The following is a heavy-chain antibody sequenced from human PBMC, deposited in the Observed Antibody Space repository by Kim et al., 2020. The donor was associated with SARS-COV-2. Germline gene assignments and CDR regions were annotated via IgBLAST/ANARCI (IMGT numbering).Heavy chain of an antibody. D-gene: IGHD3-3*01. Sequence: GGSLRLSCAASGFTFSSYAMSWVRQAPGKGLEWVSAISGSGGSTYYADSVKGRFTISRDNSKNTLYLQMNSLRAEDTAVYYCATHTTIFGVVYFSSRSDPRFDYWGQGTLVTVSS. CDR2: ISGSGGST. V-gene: IGHV3-23*01. J-gene: IGHJ4*02. CDR3: ATHTTIFGVVYFSSRSDPRFDY. CDR1: GFTFSSYA.